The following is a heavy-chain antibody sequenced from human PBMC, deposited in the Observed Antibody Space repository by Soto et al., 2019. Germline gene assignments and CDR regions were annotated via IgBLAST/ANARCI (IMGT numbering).Heavy chain of an antibody. J-gene: IGHJ6*03. CDR2: MNPNSGNT. CDR1: GYTFTSYD. V-gene: IGHV1-8*01. CDR3: ARRGAVTSGHYYYYYMDV. D-gene: IGHD4-17*01. Sequence: ASVKVSCKASGYTFTSYDINWVRQATGQGLEWMGWMNPNSGNTGYAQKFQGRVTMTRNTSISTAYMELSSLRSEDTAVYYCARRGAVTSGHYYYYYMDVWGKGTKVTVSS.